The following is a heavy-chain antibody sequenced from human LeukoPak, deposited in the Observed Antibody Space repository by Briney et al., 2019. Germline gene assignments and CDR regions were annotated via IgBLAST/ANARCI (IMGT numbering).Heavy chain of an antibody. J-gene: IGHJ4*02. CDR1: GFTFDDYA. CDR2: ISWNSGSI. CDR3: AEGANYGSPNRYYFDY. Sequence: GGSLRLSCAASGFTFDDYAMHWVRQAPGKGLEWVSGISWNSGSIGYADSVRGRFTISRDNAKNSLYLQINSLRAEDTALYYCAEGANYGSPNRYYFDYWGQGTLVTVSS. V-gene: IGHV3-9*01. D-gene: IGHD3-10*01.